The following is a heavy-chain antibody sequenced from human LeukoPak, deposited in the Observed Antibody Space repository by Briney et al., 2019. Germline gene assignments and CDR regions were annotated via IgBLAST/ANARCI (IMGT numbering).Heavy chain of an antibody. CDR1: GFIVNSYA. J-gene: IGHJ5*02. CDR2: IYSDGVT. Sequence: GGSLRPSCAASGFIVNSYAMSWVRQAPGKGLAWVSLIYSDGVTQYADSVKGRFTISRDNSKNTLYLQMNSLRDEDTAVYFCARDRAEGKTWVEFDPWGQGTLVTVSS. V-gene: IGHV3-66*02. CDR3: ARDRAEGKTWVEFDP.